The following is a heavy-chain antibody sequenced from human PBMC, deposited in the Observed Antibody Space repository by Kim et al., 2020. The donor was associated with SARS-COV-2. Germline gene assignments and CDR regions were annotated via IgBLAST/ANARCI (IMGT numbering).Heavy chain of an antibody. V-gene: IGHV1-69*13. CDR3: ARSGDFWSGYPEDYYYGMDV. D-gene: IGHD3-3*01. J-gene: IGHJ6*02. CDR2: IIPIFGTA. Sequence: SVKVSCKASGGTFSSYAISWVRQAPGQGLEWMGGIIPIFGTANYAQKFQGRVTITADESTSTAYMELSSLRSEDTAVYYCARSGDFWSGYPEDYYYGMDVWGQGTTVTVSS. CDR1: GGTFSSYA.